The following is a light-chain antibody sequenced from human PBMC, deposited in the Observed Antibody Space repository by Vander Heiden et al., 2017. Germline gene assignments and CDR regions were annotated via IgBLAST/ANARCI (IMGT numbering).Light chain of an antibody. Sequence: QSALTQPASVSGSPGQSITISCAGTSSDVGNDNYVSWYQQHPGKAPKLVIYDVTNRPSGVSNRFSGAKSGNTASLTISGLQPEGEADYYCSSYTTSSTQVFGTGTKVTVL. V-gene: IGLV2-14*03. CDR3: SSYTTSSTQV. CDR1: SSDVGNDNY. CDR2: DVT. J-gene: IGLJ1*01.